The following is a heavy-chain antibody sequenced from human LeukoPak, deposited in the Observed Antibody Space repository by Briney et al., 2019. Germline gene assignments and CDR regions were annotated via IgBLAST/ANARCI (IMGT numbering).Heavy chain of an antibody. Sequence: GGSLRLSCAASGFTFSNSAMSWVRQAPGKGLEWVSGISDSGGSTFYADSVQGRITISRDNSKNTLFLQVNSLRADDTAVYYCVRQFRGYSSSPMYYFDYWGQGALVTVSS. V-gene: IGHV3-23*01. CDR1: GFTFSNSA. CDR2: ISDSGGST. J-gene: IGHJ4*02. CDR3: VRQFRGYSSSPMYYFDY. D-gene: IGHD5-18*01.